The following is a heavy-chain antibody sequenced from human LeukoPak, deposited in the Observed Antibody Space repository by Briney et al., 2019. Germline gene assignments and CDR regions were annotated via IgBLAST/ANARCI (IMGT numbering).Heavy chain of an antibody. CDR3: ARTSTHSSGWFRVPPLFDY. V-gene: IGHV7-4-1*02. J-gene: IGHJ4*02. CDR1: GYIFTSHY. Sequence: GASVKISCKASGYIFTSHYLHWVRQAPGQGLEWMGWINTNTGNPTYAQGFTGRFVFSLDTSVNTAYLQISGLKAEDTAVYYCARTSTHSSGWFRVPPLFDYWGQGTLVTVSS. D-gene: IGHD6-19*01. CDR2: INTNTGNP.